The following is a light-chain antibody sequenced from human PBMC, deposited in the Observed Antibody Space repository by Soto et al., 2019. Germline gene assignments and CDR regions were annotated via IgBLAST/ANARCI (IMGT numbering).Light chain of an antibody. J-gene: IGKJ1*01. CDR2: GAS. Sequence: ESVFTESPGTLSLSPGERATLSCRASQSVSSSYLAWYQQKPGQAPRPLIYGASSRAIGIPDRFSGSGSGTDFTLTISRLEPEDFAVYYCQQYGSSPWTFGQGTKVDIK. CDR1: QSVSSSY. CDR3: QQYGSSPWT. V-gene: IGKV3-20*01.